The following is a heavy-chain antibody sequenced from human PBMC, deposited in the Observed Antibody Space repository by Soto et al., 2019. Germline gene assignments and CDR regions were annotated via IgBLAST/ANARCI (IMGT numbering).Heavy chain of an antibody. CDR3: AKVRARLADGIADAFDI. J-gene: IGHJ3*02. CDR2: MSGSGGST. CDR1: GFTFSSYA. D-gene: IGHD6-13*01. V-gene: IGHV3-23*01. Sequence: EVQLFESWGGLVQPGGSLRLSCAASGFTFSSYAMSWVRQAPGKGLELVSAMSGSGGSTYYADSVKGRFTISRDNSKNTLYLQMNSLRAEDTAVYYCAKVRARLADGIADAFDIWGQGTMVTVS.